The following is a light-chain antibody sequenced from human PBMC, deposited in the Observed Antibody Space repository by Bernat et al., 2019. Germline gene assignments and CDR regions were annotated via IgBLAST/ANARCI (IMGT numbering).Light chain of an antibody. Sequence: NFMLTQPHSVSESPGKTVTISCTRSSGSIASNYVQWYQQRPGSAPTTVIYEDNQRPSGVPDRFSGSIDSASSSASLTNSGLKTEDEADYYCQSYDSSNRVFGGGTKLTVL. V-gene: IGLV6-57*04. CDR1: SGSIASNY. CDR2: EDN. CDR3: QSYDSSNRV. J-gene: IGLJ3*02.